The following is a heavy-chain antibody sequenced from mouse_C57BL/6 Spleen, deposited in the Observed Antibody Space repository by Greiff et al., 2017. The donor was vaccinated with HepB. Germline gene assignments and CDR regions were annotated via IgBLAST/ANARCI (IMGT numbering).Heavy chain of an antibody. V-gene: IGHV5-4*01. J-gene: IGHJ2*01. CDR3: ARERGGKDY. CDR2: ISDGGSYT. Sequence: EVHLVESGGGLVKPGGSLKLSCAASGFTFSSYAMSWVRQTPEKRLEWVATISDGGSYTYYPDNVKGRFTISRDNAKNNLYLQMSHLKSEDTAMYYCARERGGKDYWGQGTTLTVSS. CDR1: GFTFSSYA. D-gene: IGHD2-1*01.